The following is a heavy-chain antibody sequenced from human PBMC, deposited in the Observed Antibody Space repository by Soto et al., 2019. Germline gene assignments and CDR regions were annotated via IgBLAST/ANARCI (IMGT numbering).Heavy chain of an antibody. CDR3: AKDRSSGWYRPDAFDY. J-gene: IGHJ4*02. CDR1: GFTFGSHA. D-gene: IGHD6-19*01. Sequence: GGSLRLSCAASGFTFGSHAMSWVRQAPGKGLEWVSAISGSGGSTNYADSVKGRFTISRDNSKNTVYLRMSSLRVDDTAVYYCAKDRSSGWYRPDAFDYWGQGILVTVSS. V-gene: IGHV3-23*01. CDR2: ISGSGGST.